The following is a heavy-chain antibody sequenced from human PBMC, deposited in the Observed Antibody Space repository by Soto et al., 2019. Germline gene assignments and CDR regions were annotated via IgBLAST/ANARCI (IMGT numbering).Heavy chain of an antibody. CDR2: ISVSGGST. CDR3: AKSQMVRGGIIDFDY. V-gene: IGHV3-23*01. D-gene: IGHD3-10*01. Sequence: WGSLRLSCAASGFPFSIYAMSWVRQSPGKGLEWVSAISVSGGSTYYADSVKGRFTISRDNSKNTLYLQMNRLRAEDTAVYYCAKSQMVRGGIIDFDYWRQGIMATVSS. J-gene: IGHJ4*02. CDR1: GFPFSIYA.